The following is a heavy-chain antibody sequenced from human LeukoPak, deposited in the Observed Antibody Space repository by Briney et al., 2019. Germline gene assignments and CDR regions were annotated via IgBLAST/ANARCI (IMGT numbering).Heavy chain of an antibody. Sequence: PGGSLRLSCAASGFTFSSYAMSWVRQAPGKGLEWVSAISGSGGSTYYADSVEGRFTISRDNSKNTLYLQMNSLRAEDTAVYYCAKATRYCSSTSCYKILYFDFWGQGTLVTVSS. CDR1: GFTFSSYA. J-gene: IGHJ4*02. V-gene: IGHV3-23*01. CDR3: AKATRYCSSTSCYKILYFDF. D-gene: IGHD2-2*02. CDR2: ISGSGGST.